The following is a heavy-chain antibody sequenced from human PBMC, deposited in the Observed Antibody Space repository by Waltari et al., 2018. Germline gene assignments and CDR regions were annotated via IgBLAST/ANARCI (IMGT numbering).Heavy chain of an antibody. CDR2: IYYSGRT. J-gene: IGHJ4*02. Sequence: QLQLQESGPGLVKPSETLSLTCTVSGGSISSSSYYWGWIRQPPGKGLEWIGSIYYSGRTHYTPSLKGRVTIAVDTSKNQFSLKRSSVTAADTAVYYCARYPHPPGIAVAGTFDYWGQGTLVTVSS. CDR3: ARYPHPPGIAVAGTFDY. CDR1: GGSISSSSYY. V-gene: IGHV4-39*01. D-gene: IGHD6-19*01.